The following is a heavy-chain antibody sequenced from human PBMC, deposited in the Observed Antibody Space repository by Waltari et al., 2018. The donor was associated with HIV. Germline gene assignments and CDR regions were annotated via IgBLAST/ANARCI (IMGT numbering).Heavy chain of an antibody. V-gene: IGHV3-15*01. J-gene: IGHJ4*02. CDR3: TTWMY. CDR2: MKTQADGETT. D-gene: IGHD2-2*03. Sequence: EVQLVESGGGLIKPGGSLRLSCAASGFTFSDAWMSWVRQAPGKGLEWVAGMKTQADGETTDYAATVQGRFTVSRDDARNTVYLQIDSLKTDDTAMYYCTTWMYWGPGTRVTVSS. CDR1: GFTFSDAW.